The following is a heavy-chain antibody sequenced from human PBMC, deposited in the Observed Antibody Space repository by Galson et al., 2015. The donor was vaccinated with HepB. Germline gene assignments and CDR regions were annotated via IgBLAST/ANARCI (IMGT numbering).Heavy chain of an antibody. CDR3: AKGEGVTLIRGVVISTDAFDI. D-gene: IGHD3-10*01. CDR2: ISGSGDST. V-gene: IGHV3-23*01. J-gene: IGHJ3*02. Sequence: SLRLSCAASGFTFSSYAMSWVRQAPGKGLEWVSAISGSGDSTYYADSVKGRFTISRDNSKNTLYLEMNSLRAEDTALYCCAKGEGVTLIRGVVISTDAFDIWGLGTMVTVSS. CDR1: GFTFSSYA.